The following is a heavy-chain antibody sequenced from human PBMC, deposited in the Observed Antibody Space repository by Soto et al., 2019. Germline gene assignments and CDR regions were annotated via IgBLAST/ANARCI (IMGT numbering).Heavy chain of an antibody. D-gene: IGHD2-21*02. Sequence: EVQLLESGGGLAQPGGSLRLSCAASAFTFSSYAMSWVRQAPGKGLEWVSAVSGSGDSTYYADSVKGRFTISRDNSKNTLYLQMNSLRAEDTAVYYCANGRARDCPCCTQDYWGQGTLVTVSS. J-gene: IGHJ4*02. CDR1: AFTFSSYA. V-gene: IGHV3-23*01. CDR2: VSGSGDST. CDR3: ANGRARDCPCCTQDY.